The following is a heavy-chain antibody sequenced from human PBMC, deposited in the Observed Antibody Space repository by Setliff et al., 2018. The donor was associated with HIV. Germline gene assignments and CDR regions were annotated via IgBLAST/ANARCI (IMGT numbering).Heavy chain of an antibody. Sequence: ASVKVSCKASGYTFTSYGISWVRQAPGQGLEWMGWISAYNGNTNYAQKLQGRVTMTTDTSTSTAYMELRSLRSDDTAVYYCATKPHCTNGVCLDAFDIWGQGTKVTVS. J-gene: IGHJ3*02. V-gene: IGHV1-18*01. D-gene: IGHD2-8*01. CDR3: ATKPHCTNGVCLDAFDI. CDR1: GYTFTSYG. CDR2: ISAYNGNT.